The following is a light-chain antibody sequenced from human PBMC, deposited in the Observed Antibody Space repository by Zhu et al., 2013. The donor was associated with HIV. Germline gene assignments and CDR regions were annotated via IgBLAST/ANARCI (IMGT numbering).Light chain of an antibody. CDR2: DAS. CDR3: QQYARSPFT. Sequence: DIVLTQSPAILSLSPGERATLSCGASQNVTSRYLAWYQHRPGLAPRLLIYDASSRATGIPDRFRGSGSGTDFTLTISRLDPDDFAVYHCQQYARSPFTFGGGTKVEMK. J-gene: IGKJ4*01. CDR1: QNVTSRY. V-gene: IGKV3D-20*01.